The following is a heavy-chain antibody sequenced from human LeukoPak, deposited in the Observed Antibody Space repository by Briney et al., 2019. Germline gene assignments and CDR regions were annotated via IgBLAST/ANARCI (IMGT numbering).Heavy chain of an antibody. CDR1: GFTFSSYS. Sequence: PGGSLRLSCAASGFTFSSYSMNWVRQAPGMGLQWFSYITGSSRLIYYADSVKGRFTISRDNAKTSLYLQMNSLRAEDTAVYYCARVSGGRTEYFDSWGQGTLVTVSS. D-gene: IGHD1/OR15-1a*01. CDR3: ARVSGGRTEYFDS. CDR2: ITGSSRLI. V-gene: IGHV3-48*04. J-gene: IGHJ4*02.